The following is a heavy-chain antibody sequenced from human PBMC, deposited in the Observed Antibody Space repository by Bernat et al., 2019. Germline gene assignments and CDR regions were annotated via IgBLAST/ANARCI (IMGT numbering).Heavy chain of an antibody. CDR3: AKDPSQVAAAGDYYYYYGMDV. Sequence: QVQLVESGGGVVQPGRSLRLSCAASGFTFSSYGMHWVRQAPGKGLEWVAVISYDGSNKYYADSVKGRFIISRDNSKNTLYLQMNSLRAEDTAVYYCAKDPSQVAAAGDYYYYYGMDVWGQGTTVTVSS. V-gene: IGHV3-30*18. J-gene: IGHJ6*02. D-gene: IGHD6-19*01. CDR1: GFTFSSYG. CDR2: ISYDGSNK.